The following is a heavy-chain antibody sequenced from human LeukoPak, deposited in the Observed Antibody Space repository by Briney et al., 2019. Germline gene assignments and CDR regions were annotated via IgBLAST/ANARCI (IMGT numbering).Heavy chain of an antibody. CDR1: GGTFRSYA. V-gene: IGHV1-46*01. J-gene: IGHJ6*03. CDR3: ARDFTVAGTFYYMDV. Sequence: ASVKVSCKTSGGTFRSYAISWVRQAPGQGLEWMGIINPSGGSTSYAQKFQGRVTMTRDMSTSTVYMELSSLRSEDTAVYYCARDFTVAGTFYYMDVWGKGTTVTVSS. CDR2: INPSGGST. D-gene: IGHD6-19*01.